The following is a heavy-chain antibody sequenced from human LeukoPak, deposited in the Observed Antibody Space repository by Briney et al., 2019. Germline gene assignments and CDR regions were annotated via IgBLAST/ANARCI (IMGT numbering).Heavy chain of an antibody. D-gene: IGHD6-6*01. CDR1: GFTFDDYG. V-gene: IGHV3-7*01. CDR3: ARDGVFRSSAPDY. CDR2: IKQDGSEK. J-gene: IGHJ4*02. Sequence: GGSLRLSCAASGFTFDDYGMSWVRQAPGKGLEWVANIKQDGSEKYYVDSVKGRFTISRDNAKNSLYLQMNSLRAEDTAVYYCARDGVFRSSAPDYWGQGTLVTVSS.